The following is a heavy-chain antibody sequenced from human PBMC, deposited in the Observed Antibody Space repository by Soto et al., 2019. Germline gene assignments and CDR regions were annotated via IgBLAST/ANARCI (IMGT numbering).Heavy chain of an antibody. D-gene: IGHD5-12*01. CDR3: AKDVSGYSGYGLFDY. J-gene: IGHJ4*02. CDR2: ISGSGGST. CDR1: GFTFSSYA. Sequence: EVQLLESGGGLVQPGGSLRLSCAASGFTFSSYAMSWVRQAPGKGLEWVSAISGSGGSTYYADSVKGRFTIARDNSKNTLNLQMNSLRAEDTAVYYCAKDVSGYSGYGLFDYWGQGTLVTVSS. V-gene: IGHV3-23*01.